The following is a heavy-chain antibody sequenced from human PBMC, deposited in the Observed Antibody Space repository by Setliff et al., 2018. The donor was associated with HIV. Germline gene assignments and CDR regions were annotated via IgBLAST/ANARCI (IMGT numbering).Heavy chain of an antibody. CDR1: GLTFSRHD. Sequence: PGGSLRLSCAASGLTFSRHDMTWVRQAPGKGLEWVSSIKPSGDITYYADSVKGRFTISRDNAKNSLYLQMNSLRAEDTAVYYCATQGIVGATRDYDYYYGMDVWGRETTVTVSS. CDR2: IKPSGDIT. J-gene: IGHJ6*02. CDR3: ATQGIVGATRDYDYYYGMDV. D-gene: IGHD1-26*01. V-gene: IGHV3-23*01.